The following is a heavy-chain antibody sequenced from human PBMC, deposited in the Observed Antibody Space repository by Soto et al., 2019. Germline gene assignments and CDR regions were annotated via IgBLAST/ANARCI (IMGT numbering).Heavy chain of an antibody. CDR3: AASGGYYFPLGH. CDR1: GFTFSSYA. Sequence: PGGSLRLSCAASGFTFSSYAMSWVRQAPGKGLEWVSAISGSGGSTYHADSVKGRFTISRDNSKNTLYLQMNSLRAEDTAVYYCAASGGYYFPLGHWGQGTPVTVSS. CDR2: ISGSGGST. V-gene: IGHV3-23*01. D-gene: IGHD3-22*01. J-gene: IGHJ4*02.